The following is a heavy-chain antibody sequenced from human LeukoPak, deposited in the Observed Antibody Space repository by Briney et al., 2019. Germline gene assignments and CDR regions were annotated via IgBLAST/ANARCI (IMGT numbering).Heavy chain of an antibody. CDR3: PRGYYDTSAYIDY. V-gene: IGHV2-70*11. CDR1: GFSLSTGGMC. J-gene: IGHJ4*02. Sequence: SGPTLVNPTQTLTLTCTFSGFSLSTGGMCVSWIRQPPGKALEWLARIDWDNDKYYSTSLKTRLTISRDTSKNQVVLTMTNMDPVDTATYYCPRGYYDTSAYIDYWGQGTLVTVSS. D-gene: IGHD3-22*01. CDR2: IDWDNDK.